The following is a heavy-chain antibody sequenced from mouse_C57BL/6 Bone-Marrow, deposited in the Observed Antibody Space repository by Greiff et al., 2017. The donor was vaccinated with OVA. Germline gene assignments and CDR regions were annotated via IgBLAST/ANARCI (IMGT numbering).Heavy chain of an antibody. D-gene: IGHD3-2*02. Sequence: EVMLVESGGGLVKPGGSLKLSCAASGFTFSSYAMSWVRQTPEKRLEWVATISDGGSYTYYPDNVKGRFTISRDNAKNNLYLQMSHLKSEDTAMYYCARERMDVTAQATAWFAYWGQGTLVTVSA. CDR2: ISDGGSYT. V-gene: IGHV5-4*01. CDR1: GFTFSSYA. CDR3: ARERMDVTAQATAWFAY. J-gene: IGHJ3*01.